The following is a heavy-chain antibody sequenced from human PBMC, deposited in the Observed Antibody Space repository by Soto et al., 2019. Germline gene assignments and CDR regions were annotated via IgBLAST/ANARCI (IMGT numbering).Heavy chain of an antibody. CDR3: ARQGAGRGLWHYDFWSGSNWFDP. J-gene: IGHJ5*02. CDR2: IYYSGST. CDR1: GGSISSSSYY. V-gene: IGHV4-39*01. D-gene: IGHD3-3*01. Sequence: SETLSLTCTVSGGSISSSSYYWGWIRQPPGKGLEWIGSIYYSGSTYYNPSLKSRVTISVDTSKNQFSLKLSSVTAADTAVYYCARQGAGRGLWHYDFWSGSNWFDPWGQGTLVTVSS.